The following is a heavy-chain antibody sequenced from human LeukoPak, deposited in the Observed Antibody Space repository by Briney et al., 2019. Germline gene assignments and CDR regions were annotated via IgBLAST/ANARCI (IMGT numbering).Heavy chain of an antibody. J-gene: IGHJ4*02. CDR1: GFTFSAYG. V-gene: IGHV3-66*01. CDR3: ARGRNSGWYEFVGQFDY. CDR2: IYSGGST. Sequence: GGSLRLSCAASGFTFSAYGMTWVRQAPGKGLEWVSVIYSGGSTHYADSVKGRFTISRDNSKNTLYLQMNSLGAEDTSVYYCARGRNSGWYEFVGQFDYWGQGTLVTVSS. D-gene: IGHD6-19*01.